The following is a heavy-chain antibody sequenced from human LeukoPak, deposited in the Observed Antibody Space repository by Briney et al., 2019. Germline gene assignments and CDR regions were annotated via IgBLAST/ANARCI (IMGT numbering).Heavy chain of an antibody. CDR3: ARLYLPYTSAWYGSAFDI. D-gene: IGHD6-13*01. V-gene: IGHV5-51*01. CDR1: GYSFTDYW. Sequence: GESLKISCKGSGYSFTDYWIGWVRQMPGRGLEWMGIIYPGDSDTRYSPSFQGQVTISADKSISTAYLQWSSLKASGTAMYYCARLYLPYTSAWYGSAFDIWGQGTMVTVSS. J-gene: IGHJ3*02. CDR2: IYPGDSDT.